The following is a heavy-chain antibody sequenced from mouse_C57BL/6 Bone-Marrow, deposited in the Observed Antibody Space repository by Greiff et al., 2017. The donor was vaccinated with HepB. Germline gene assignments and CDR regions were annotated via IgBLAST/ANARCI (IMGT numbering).Heavy chain of an antibody. CDR1: GFTFSSYG. CDR2: ISSGGSYT. V-gene: IGHV5-6*01. Sequence: EVMLVESGGDLVKPGGSLKLSCAASGFTFSSYGMSWVRQTPDKRLEWVATISSGGSYTYYPDSVKGRFTISRDNAKNTLYLQMSSLKSEETAMYSCARGAGGDYWGQGTTLTVSS. J-gene: IGHJ2*01. CDR3: ARGAGGDY.